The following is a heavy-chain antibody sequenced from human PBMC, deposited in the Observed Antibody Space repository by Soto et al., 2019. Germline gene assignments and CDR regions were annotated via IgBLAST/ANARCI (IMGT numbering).Heavy chain of an antibody. Sequence: GGSLRLSCAASGFTFSSYAMSWVRQAPGKGLEWVSAISGSGGSTYYADSVKGRFTISRDNSKNTLYLQMNSLRAEDTAVYYCAARGASIVATITPSYGMDVWGQGTTVTSP. CDR1: GFTFSSYA. CDR2: ISGSGGST. V-gene: IGHV3-23*01. D-gene: IGHD5-12*01. CDR3: AARGASIVATITPSYGMDV. J-gene: IGHJ6*02.